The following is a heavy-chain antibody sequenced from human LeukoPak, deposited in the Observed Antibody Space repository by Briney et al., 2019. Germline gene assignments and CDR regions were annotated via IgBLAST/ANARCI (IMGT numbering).Heavy chain of an antibody. Sequence: PGGSLRLSCAASVFTFSSYSMNWVRQAPGKGLEWVSSISSSSSYIYYADSVKGRFTISRDNAKNSLYLQMNSLRAEDTAVYYCARDLITIFGVVTTNYYYYYGMDVWGQGTTVTVSS. CDR3: ARDLITIFGVVTTNYYYYYGMDV. CDR1: VFTFSSYS. V-gene: IGHV3-21*01. J-gene: IGHJ6*02. CDR2: ISSSSSYI. D-gene: IGHD3-3*01.